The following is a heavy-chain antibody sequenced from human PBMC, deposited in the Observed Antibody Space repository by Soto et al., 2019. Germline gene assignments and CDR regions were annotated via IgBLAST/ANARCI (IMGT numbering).Heavy chain of an antibody. J-gene: IGHJ5*02. CDR2: ISAYNGNT. V-gene: IGHV1-18*01. D-gene: IGHD6-6*01. Sequence: ASAKVSCKASGYTFTSCGISCVRQAPGQGLEWMGWISAYNGNTNYAQKLQGRVTMTTDTSTSTAYMELRSLRSEDTAVYYCARDDSSSSGPWGQGTLVTVSS. CDR1: GYTFTSCG. CDR3: ARDDSSSSGP.